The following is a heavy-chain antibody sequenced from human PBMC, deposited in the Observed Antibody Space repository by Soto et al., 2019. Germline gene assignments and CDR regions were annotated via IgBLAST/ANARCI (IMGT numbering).Heavy chain of an antibody. CDR1: GYSFVNFF. J-gene: IGHJ2*01. V-gene: IGHV1-2*02. Sequence: QVQLVQSGAEVKKPGASVRVSCKTYGYSFVNFFLHWVRQAPGQGPEWMGFVNPKRVGTEYAPKFQGRVTMTRDTSINTVYLDLSGLTSDDTAVYYCARDSGIPGRFWYFDIRGRGTLVTVSS. CDR2: VNPKRVGT. D-gene: IGHD3-3*01. CDR3: ARDSGIPGRFWYFDI.